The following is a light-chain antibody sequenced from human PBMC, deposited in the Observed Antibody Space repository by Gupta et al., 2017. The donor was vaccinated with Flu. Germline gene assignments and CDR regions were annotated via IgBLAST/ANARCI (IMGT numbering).Light chain of an antibody. CDR2: DAS. CDR3: QQYDNLRRYT. CDR1: QDISNY. J-gene: IGKJ3*01. V-gene: IGKV1-33*01. Sequence: IQMTLSPYSLSASGRDRVTITCQASQDISNYLNWYQQKPGKAPNLRIYDASNLETGVPSRFSGSGSGTDFTFTISSLQPEDIATYYCQQYDNLRRYTFGPGTKVDIK.